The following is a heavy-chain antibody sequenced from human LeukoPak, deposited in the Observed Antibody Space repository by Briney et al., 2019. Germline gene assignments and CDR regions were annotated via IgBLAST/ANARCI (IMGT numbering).Heavy chain of an antibody. J-gene: IGHJ4*02. CDR2: INAGNGNT. Sequence: GASVKVSCKASGYTFTSYAMHWVRQAPGQRLEWMGWINAGNGNTKYSQKFQGRVTITRDTSARTAYMELSSLRSEDTAVYYCARSITMVRGVIPPWGYWGQGTLVTVSS. CDR1: GYTFTSYA. CDR3: ARSITMVRGVIPPWGY. V-gene: IGHV1-3*01. D-gene: IGHD3-10*01.